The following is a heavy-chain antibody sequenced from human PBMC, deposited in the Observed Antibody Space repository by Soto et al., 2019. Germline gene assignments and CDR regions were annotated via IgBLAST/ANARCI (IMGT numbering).Heavy chain of an antibody. Sequence: EVQLVESGGGLIQPGGSLRLSCAASGFTVSSNYMSWVRQAPGKGLEWVSVIYSGGSTYYADSVKGRFTISRDNSKNTLYLQMNSLRAEDTAVYYCARVNPRYCSGGSCYSYYFDYWGQGTLVTVSS. J-gene: IGHJ4*02. D-gene: IGHD2-15*01. CDR2: IYSGGST. CDR1: GFTVSSNY. V-gene: IGHV3-53*01. CDR3: ARVNPRYCSGGSCYSYYFDY.